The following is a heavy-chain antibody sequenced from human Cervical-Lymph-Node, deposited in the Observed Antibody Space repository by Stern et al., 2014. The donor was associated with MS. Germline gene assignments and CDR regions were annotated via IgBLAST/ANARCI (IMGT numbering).Heavy chain of an antibody. V-gene: IGHV3-15*01. Sequence: EVQLVESGGGLVKPGGSLRLSCTASEFTFDNAWMSWVRQAPGKGLEWVGRIKSKSDGGTTDYAAPVKGRFTISRDDSKKTLYLEMNSLRTEDTAVYYCSTGVGYDIWGQGTMVTVSS. J-gene: IGHJ3*02. D-gene: IGHD2-15*01. CDR3: STGVGYDI. CDR1: EFTFDNAW. CDR2: IKSKSDGGTT.